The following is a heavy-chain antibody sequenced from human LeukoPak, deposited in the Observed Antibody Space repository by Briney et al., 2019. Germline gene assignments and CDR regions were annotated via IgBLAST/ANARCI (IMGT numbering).Heavy chain of an antibody. CDR1: GYSFTSHW. J-gene: IGHJ4*02. D-gene: IGHD3-22*01. V-gene: IGHV5-51*01. CDR2: IYPGDSDT. Sequence: GESLQISCYGSGYSFTSHWIGWVRQMSGKGLEWMGIIYPGDSDTTYNPSFQGQVTISADKSINTAYLQWSSLRASDTAIYYCARRYFDSHGYYIFDYWGQGTLVTVSS. CDR3: ARRYFDSHGYYIFDY.